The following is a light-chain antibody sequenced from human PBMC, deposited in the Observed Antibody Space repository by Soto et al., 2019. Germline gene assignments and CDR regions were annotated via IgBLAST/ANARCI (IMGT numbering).Light chain of an antibody. Sequence: EIVLTQSPATLSLSPGERATLSCRASQSVSSYLAWYQQKPVQAPRLLIYDASNRATGIPARFSGSGSGTDFTLTISSLEPEDFVVYYCQQRSNWALTFGGGTKVEIK. J-gene: IGKJ4*01. CDR3: QQRSNWALT. CDR2: DAS. V-gene: IGKV3-11*01. CDR1: QSVSSY.